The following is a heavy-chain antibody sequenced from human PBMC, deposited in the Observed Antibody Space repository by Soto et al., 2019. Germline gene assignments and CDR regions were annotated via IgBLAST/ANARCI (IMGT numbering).Heavy chain of an antibody. CDR1: GFTFSHYP. CDR3: ASQDIVVVPAARDYYYYYYMDV. CDR2: ISFDGSNK. J-gene: IGHJ6*03. Sequence: GGSLRLSCAASGFTFSHYPMHWVRQAPGKGLEWVAVISFDGSNKFYADSVKGRFTISRDNAKNSLYLQMNSLRAEDTAVYYCASQDIVVVPAARDYYYYYYMDVWGKGTTVTVSS. D-gene: IGHD2-2*01. V-gene: IGHV3-30*04.